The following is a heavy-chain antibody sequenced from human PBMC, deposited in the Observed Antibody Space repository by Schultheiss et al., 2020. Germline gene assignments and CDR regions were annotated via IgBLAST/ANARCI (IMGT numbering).Heavy chain of an antibody. V-gene: IGHV3-30*01. CDR2: ISYDASNI. CDR3: ARDYGIVGAQVPNWFDP. CDR1: GFTFGSYA. Sequence: GGSLRLSCSASGFTFGSYAMTWVRQAPGKGLEWVALISYDASNIYHADSVKGRFTISRDNSKNTLYLQMNSLRPEDTAVYFCARDYGIVGAQVPNWFDPWGLGTLVTVSS. D-gene: IGHD1-26*01. J-gene: IGHJ5*02.